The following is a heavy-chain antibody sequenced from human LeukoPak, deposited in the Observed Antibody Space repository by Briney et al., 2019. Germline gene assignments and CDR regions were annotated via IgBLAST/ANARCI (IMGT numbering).Heavy chain of an antibody. CDR1: GGSISSGGYS. CDR3: ARRTYWFDP. D-gene: IGHD3/OR15-3a*01. V-gene: IGHV4-30-2*01. J-gene: IGHJ5*02. Sequence: SQTLSLTCAVSGGSISSGGYSWSWIRQPPGKGLEWIEYIHHSGSTYYNPSLKSRITISVDRSKNQFYLKLSSVTAADTAVYFCARRTYWFDPWRQGTVVTVS. CDR2: IHHSGST.